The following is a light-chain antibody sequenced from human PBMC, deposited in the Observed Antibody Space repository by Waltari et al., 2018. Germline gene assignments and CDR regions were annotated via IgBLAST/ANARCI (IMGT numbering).Light chain of an antibody. Sequence: SYVLTQPPSMSVAPGKTARITCGGNNIGDKSVHCYQQKPGQAPLLVIYYNSDRPSGIPERFSGSNSENTATLTINRVEAGDEADYYCQAWDSRSDHRVFGGGTKLTVL. J-gene: IGLJ3*02. CDR3: QAWDSRSDHRV. CDR2: YNS. CDR1: NIGDKS. V-gene: IGLV3-21*04.